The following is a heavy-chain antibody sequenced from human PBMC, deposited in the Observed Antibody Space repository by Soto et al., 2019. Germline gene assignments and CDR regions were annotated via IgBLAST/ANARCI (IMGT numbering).Heavy chain of an antibody. J-gene: IGHJ3*02. Sequence: QVQLVESGGGVVQPGRSLRLSCAASGFTFSSYAMHWVRQAPGKGLEWVAVISYDGSNKYYADSVKGRFTISRDNSKNTLYLQMNCVRAEDTAVYYCARGITFGGVIVLDAFDIWAQGTMVTVSS. V-gene: IGHV3-30-3*01. CDR2: ISYDGSNK. CDR3: ARGITFGGVIVLDAFDI. D-gene: IGHD3-16*02. CDR1: GFTFSSYA.